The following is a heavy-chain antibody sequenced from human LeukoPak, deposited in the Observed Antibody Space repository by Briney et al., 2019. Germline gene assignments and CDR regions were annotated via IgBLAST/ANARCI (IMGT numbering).Heavy chain of an antibody. CDR3: AKQYYDSSGYHEAGY. CDR2: ISGSGGST. Sequence: PGGSLRLSCAASGFTFSGYAMSWVGQAPGKGLEWVSAISGSGGSTYYADSVKGRFTISRDNSKNTLYLQMNSLRAEDTAVYYCAKQYYDSSGYHEAGYWGQGTLVTVSS. CDR1: GFTFSGYA. V-gene: IGHV3-23*01. D-gene: IGHD3-22*01. J-gene: IGHJ4*02.